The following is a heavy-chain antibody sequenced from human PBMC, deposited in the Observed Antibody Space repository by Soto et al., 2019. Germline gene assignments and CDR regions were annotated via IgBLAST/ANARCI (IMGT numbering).Heavy chain of an antibody. Sequence: GXSGKVSCKASGGTFSSYAISWVRQAPGQGLEWMGGIIPIFGTANYAQKFQGRVTITADESTSTAYMELSSLRSEDTAVYYCASAVGDLTSWAFDYWGQGTLVTVSS. CDR1: GGTFSSYA. CDR3: ASAVGDLTSWAFDY. CDR2: IIPIFGTA. J-gene: IGHJ4*02. D-gene: IGHD3-16*01. V-gene: IGHV1-69*13.